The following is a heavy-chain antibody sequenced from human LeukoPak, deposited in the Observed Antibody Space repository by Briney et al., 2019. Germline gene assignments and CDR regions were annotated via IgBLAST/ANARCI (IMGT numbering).Heavy chain of an antibody. CDR1: RFTFSNFA. J-gene: IGHJ4*02. CDR2: ISGSGGST. CDR3: AKSGPYCSSTSCNYFDY. D-gene: IGHD2-2*01. V-gene: IGHV3-23*01. Sequence: GSLRLSCAASRFTFSNFAMSWVRQAPGKGLEWVSAISGSGGSTYYADSVKGRFTISRDNSKNALFLQMNSLRAEDTAVYYCAKSGPYCSSTSCNYFDYWGQGTLVTVSS.